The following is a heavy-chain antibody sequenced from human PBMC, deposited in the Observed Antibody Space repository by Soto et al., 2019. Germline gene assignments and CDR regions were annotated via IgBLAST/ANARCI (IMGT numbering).Heavy chain of an antibody. J-gene: IGHJ4*02. D-gene: IGHD3-10*01. V-gene: IGHV5-51*01. CDR1: GYSFTNYW. CDR3: ARPSITMVRGVRTHNLYFDD. CDR2: IYPGDSDT. Sequence: PGESLKISCKGSGYSFTNYWIGWVRQMPGKGLEWMGIIYPGDSDTRYSPSFQGQVTISADKSISTAYLQWSSLKASDSAMYYCARPSITMVRGVRTHNLYFDDWGQGTLVTVSS.